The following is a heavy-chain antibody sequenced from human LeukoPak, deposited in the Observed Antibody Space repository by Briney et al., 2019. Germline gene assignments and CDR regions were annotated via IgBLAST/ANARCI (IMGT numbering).Heavy chain of an antibody. Sequence: SVKVSCKASGGTFSSYAISWVRQAPGQGLEWMGRIIPIFGTANYAQKFQGRVTITADKSTSTAYMELSSLRSEDTAVYYCAGGPYYYDSSGYFPFDYWGQGTLVTVSP. CDR3: AGGPYYYDSSGYFPFDY. J-gene: IGHJ4*02. CDR2: IIPIFGTA. D-gene: IGHD3-22*01. CDR1: GGTFSSYA. V-gene: IGHV1-69*06.